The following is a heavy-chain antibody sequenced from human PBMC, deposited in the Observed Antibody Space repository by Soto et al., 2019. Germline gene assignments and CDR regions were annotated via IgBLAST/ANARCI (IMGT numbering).Heavy chain of an antibody. Sequence: SETLSLTCTVSGGSISNSSYYWGGMRQPPGKGLEWIGSIYYSGSTYYNPSLKSPVTISVDTSKNQFSLKLSSVTAADTAVYYCARGTDYALAGYFDYWGQGTLVTVSS. CDR2: IYYSGST. D-gene: IGHD3-16*01. J-gene: IGHJ4*02. CDR1: GGSISNSSYY. CDR3: ARGTDYALAGYFDY. V-gene: IGHV4-39*01.